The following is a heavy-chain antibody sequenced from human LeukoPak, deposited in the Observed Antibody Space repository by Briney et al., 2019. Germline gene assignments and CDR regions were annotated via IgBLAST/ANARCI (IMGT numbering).Heavy chain of an antibody. D-gene: IGHD3-22*01. Sequence: SETLSLTCTVSGGSISSGGYYWSWIRQHPGTGLECIGYIYYSGSTYYNPSLKSRVTISVDTSKNQFSLKLSSVTAADTAVYYCAREAAFGDSSGLYYFDYWGQGTLVAVSS. CDR2: IYYSGST. CDR3: AREAAFGDSSGLYYFDY. V-gene: IGHV4-31*03. CDR1: GGSISSGGYY. J-gene: IGHJ4*02.